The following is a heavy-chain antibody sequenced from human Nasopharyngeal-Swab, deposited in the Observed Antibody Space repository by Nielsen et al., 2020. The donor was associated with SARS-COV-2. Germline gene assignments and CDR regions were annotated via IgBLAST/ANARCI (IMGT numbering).Heavy chain of an antibody. D-gene: IGHD3-10*01. Sequence: GGSLRLSCAASGFTFSSLGMHWVRQAPGKGLEWVAVISYDGSNKYYADSVKGRFTISRDNSKNTLYLQMNSLRAEDTAVYYCAKVVGYYGSGSYYNQLDYWGQGTLVTVSS. V-gene: IGHV3-30*18. CDR3: AKVVGYYGSGSYYNQLDY. CDR2: ISYDGSNK. J-gene: IGHJ4*02. CDR1: GFTFSSLG.